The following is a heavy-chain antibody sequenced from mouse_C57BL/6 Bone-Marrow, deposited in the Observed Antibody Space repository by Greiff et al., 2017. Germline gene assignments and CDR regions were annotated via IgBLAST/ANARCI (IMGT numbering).Heavy chain of an antibody. Sequence: VKLVESGPGLVAPSQSLSITCTVSGFSLTSYAISWVRQPPGKGLEWLGVIWTGGGTNYNSALKSRLSISKDNSKSQVFLKMNSLQTDDTARYYCARILYGRSYGYAMDYWGQGTSVTVSS. D-gene: IGHD1-1*01. V-gene: IGHV2-9-1*01. CDR3: ARILYGRSYGYAMDY. CDR2: IWTGGGT. J-gene: IGHJ4*01. CDR1: GFSLTSYA.